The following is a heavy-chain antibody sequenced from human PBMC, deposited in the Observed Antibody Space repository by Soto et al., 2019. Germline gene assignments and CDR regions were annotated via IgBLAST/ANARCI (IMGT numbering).Heavy chain of an antibody. D-gene: IGHD5-18*01. V-gene: IGHV1-18*01. CDR3: ARDPWETAMVNDWFDP. CDR1: GYTFTSYG. Sequence: GGPVKVSCKASGYTFTSYGISWVRQAPGQGLEWMGWISAYNGNTNYAQKLQGRVTMTTDTSTSTAYMELRSLRAEDTAVYYCARDPWETAMVNDWFDPWGQGTLVTVSS. J-gene: IGHJ5*02. CDR2: ISAYNGNT.